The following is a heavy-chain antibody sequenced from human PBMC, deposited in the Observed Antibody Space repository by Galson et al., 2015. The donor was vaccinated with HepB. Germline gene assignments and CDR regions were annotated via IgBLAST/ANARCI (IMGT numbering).Heavy chain of an antibody. CDR2: IKKKNEGGTT. CDR1: GFTFRNAW. V-gene: IGHV3-15*01. CDR3: TTFLEMTTVQY. J-gene: IGHJ4*02. Sequence: SLRLSCAASGFTFRNAWMSWVRQAPGRGLEWVGRIKKKNEGGTTDYAAPVKGRFTISRDDSKNTLYLEMNSLKTEDTALYYCTTFLEMTTVQYWGQGTLVTVSS. D-gene: IGHD4-11*01.